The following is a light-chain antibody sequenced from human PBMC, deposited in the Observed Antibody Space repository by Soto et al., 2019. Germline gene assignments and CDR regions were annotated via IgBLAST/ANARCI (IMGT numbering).Light chain of an antibody. CDR3: QHRSNWPG. CDR2: DAS. Sequence: EIVMTQSPGTLSLSPGERATLSCRASQSVSSYLAWYQQKPGQAPRLLISDASDRATGIPDRFSGSGSGTDFTLTISRMVPEDFAVYYCQHRSNWPGFGQGTRLEIK. CDR1: QSVSSY. V-gene: IGKV3-11*01. J-gene: IGKJ5*01.